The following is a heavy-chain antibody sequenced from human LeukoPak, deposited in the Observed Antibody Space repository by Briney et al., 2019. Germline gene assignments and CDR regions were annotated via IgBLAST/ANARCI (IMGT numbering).Heavy chain of an antibody. D-gene: IGHD3-10*01. Sequence: GGSLRLSCAASGFTLISYAMHCVRQAPGKGLEWVSVISYVGSNKYYADSVKGRVTISRDNSKNTLYLQMNRLRAEDTAVYYCARDKYYYGAGTYYFDYSSQGTLVTV. CDR3: ARDKYYYGAGTYYFDY. V-gene: IGHV3-30*04. J-gene: IGHJ4*02. CDR2: ISYVGSNK. CDR1: GFTLISYA.